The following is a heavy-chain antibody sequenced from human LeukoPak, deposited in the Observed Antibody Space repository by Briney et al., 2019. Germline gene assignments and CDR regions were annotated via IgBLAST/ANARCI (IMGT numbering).Heavy chain of an antibody. CDR2: IKQDVSEK. J-gene: IGHJ4*02. CDR1: GFTFSSYG. Sequence: PGGSLRLSCAASGFTFSSYGMSWVRQAPGKGLEWVANIKQDVSEKYYVDSVKGRFTITRDNAKNSLYLHMNNLRAEDTALYYCAREAGDSSGWSDWGQGTLVTVSS. D-gene: IGHD6-19*01. V-gene: IGHV3-7*01. CDR3: AREAGDSSGWSD.